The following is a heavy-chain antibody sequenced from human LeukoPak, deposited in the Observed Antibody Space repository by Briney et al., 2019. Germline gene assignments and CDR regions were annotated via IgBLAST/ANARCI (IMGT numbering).Heavy chain of an antibody. CDR1: GFTFSNAW. Sequence: GGSLRLSCAASGFTFSNAWMSWVRQAPGKGLEWVSSISSSSSYIHYADSVKGRFTISRDNAKNSLYLQMNSLRAEDTAVYYCARGGWADYYGLGSSHGEDYWGQGTLVTVSS. V-gene: IGHV3-21*01. D-gene: IGHD3-10*01. J-gene: IGHJ4*02. CDR2: ISSSSSYI. CDR3: ARGGWADYYGLGSSHGEDY.